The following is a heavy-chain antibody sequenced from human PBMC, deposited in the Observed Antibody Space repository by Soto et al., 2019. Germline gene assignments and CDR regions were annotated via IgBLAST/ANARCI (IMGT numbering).Heavy chain of an antibody. CDR1: GGTFSSYA. J-gene: IGHJ6*02. V-gene: IGHV1-69*01. D-gene: IGHD2-2*01. CDR2: IIPIFGTA. CDR3: ARGDIVVVPAAFYYYYGMDV. Sequence: QMQLVQSGAQVKKPGSSVKVSCKASGGTFSSYAISWVRQAPGQGLEWMGGIIPIFGTANYAQKFQGRVTITADESTSTAYMELSSLRSEDTAVYYCARGDIVVVPAAFYYYYGMDVWGQGTTVTVSS.